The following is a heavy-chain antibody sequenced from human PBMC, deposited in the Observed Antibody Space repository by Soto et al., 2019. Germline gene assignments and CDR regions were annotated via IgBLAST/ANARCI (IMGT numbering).Heavy chain of an antibody. CDR3: ARAAYDFWSGYYPNWYFDL. J-gene: IGHJ2*01. V-gene: IGHV3-11*01. Sequence: GGPLRLSCAASGFTFSDYYMSWIRQAPGKGLEWVSYISSSGSTIYYADSVKGRFTISRDNAKNSLYLQMNSLRAEDTAVYYCARAAYDFWSGYYPNWYFDLWGRGTLVTVSS. CDR1: GFTFSDYY. D-gene: IGHD3-3*01. CDR2: ISSSGSTI.